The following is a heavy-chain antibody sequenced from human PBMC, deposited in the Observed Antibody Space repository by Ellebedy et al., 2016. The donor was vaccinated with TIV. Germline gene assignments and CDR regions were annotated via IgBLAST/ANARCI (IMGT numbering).Heavy chain of an antibody. CDR1: GYTFTTYA. CDR2: INAGNGNT. V-gene: IGHV1-3*01. D-gene: IGHD3-22*01. CDR3: ARLSRVYDSSGYNWFDP. Sequence: AASVKVSCKASGYTFTTYAMHWVRQAPGQRLEWMGWINAGNGNTKYSQKFQGRVTSTRDTSASTAYMELSSLRSEDTAVYYCARLSRVYDSSGYNWFDPWGQGTLVTVSS. J-gene: IGHJ5*02.